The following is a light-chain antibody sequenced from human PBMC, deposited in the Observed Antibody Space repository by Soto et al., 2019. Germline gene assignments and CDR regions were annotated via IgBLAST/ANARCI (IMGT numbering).Light chain of an antibody. CDR2: GSS. J-gene: IGLJ7*01. CDR3: QSYDSSLSGLL. CDR1: SSNIGAGYD. V-gene: IGLV1-40*01. Sequence: QSVLTQPPSVSGAPGQRVTISCTGSSSNIGAGYDVHWYQWLPGTAPKILIYGSSYRPSGVPDRFSGSKSGTSASLAITGLQAEDEADYLCQSYDSSLSGLLFGGGTQLTVL.